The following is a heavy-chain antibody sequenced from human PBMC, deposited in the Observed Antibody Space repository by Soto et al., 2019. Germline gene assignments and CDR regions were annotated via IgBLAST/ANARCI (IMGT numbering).Heavy chain of an antibody. V-gene: IGHV1-46*01. J-gene: IGHJ6*02. D-gene: IGHD2-15*01. CDR3: ARDVVVVVAAPPGLYYYYGMDV. Sequence: ASVKVSCKASGYTFTSYYMHWLRQSPGQGLEWMGIINPSGGSTSYAQKFQGRVTMTRDTSTSTVYMELSSLRSEDTAVYYCARDVVVVVAAPPGLYYYYGMDVWGQGTTVTVSS. CDR2: INPSGGST. CDR1: GYTFTSYY.